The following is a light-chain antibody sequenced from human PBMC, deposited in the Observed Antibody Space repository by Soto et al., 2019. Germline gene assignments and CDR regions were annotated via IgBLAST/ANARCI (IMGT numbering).Light chain of an antibody. V-gene: IGKV3-15*01. CDR3: QQYSNWPLT. CDR2: GAF. CDR1: QSVGSN. J-gene: IGKJ4*01. Sequence: ETVMTQSPATLSVSPGERATLSCRASQSVGSNLAWYQQKPGQAPRLLIYGAFTRATGIPARLSDSGSGTEFTLTISSLQSEDFAVYHCQQYSNWPLTFGGGTKVEIK.